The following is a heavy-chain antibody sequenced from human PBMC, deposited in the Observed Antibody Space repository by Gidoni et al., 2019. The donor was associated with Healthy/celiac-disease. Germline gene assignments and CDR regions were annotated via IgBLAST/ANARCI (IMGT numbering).Heavy chain of an antibody. CDR1: GYTFTSYA. CDR2: INAGNGNT. D-gene: IGHD3-3*01. V-gene: IGHV1-3*01. Sequence: QVQLVQSGAEVKKPGASVKVSCKASGYTFTSYAMHWVRQAPGQRLEWMGWINAGNGNTKYSQKFQGRVTITRDTSASTAYMELSSLRSEDTAVYYCARGDYDFWSGYNYYYYYGMDVWGQGTTVTVSS. CDR3: ARGDYDFWSGYNYYYYYGMDV. J-gene: IGHJ6*02.